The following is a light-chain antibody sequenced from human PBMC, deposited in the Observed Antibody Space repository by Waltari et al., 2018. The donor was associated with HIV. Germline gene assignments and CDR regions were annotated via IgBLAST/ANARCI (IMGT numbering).Light chain of an antibody. V-gene: IGLV2-23*01. Sequence: QSALTQPASVSGSPGQSITIPCTGTSSDVGSYNLVSRYQQHPGKAPKLMIYEGSKRPSGVSNRFSGSKSGNTASLTISGLQAEDEADYYCCSYAGSSTLEVFGGGTKLTVL. CDR1: SSDVGSYNL. CDR3: CSYAGSSTLEV. CDR2: EGS. J-gene: IGLJ2*01.